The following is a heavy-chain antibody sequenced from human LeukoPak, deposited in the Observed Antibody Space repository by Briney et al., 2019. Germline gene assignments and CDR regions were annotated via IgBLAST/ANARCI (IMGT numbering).Heavy chain of an antibody. CDR2: ISYDGSNK. CDR1: GFTFSSYG. V-gene: IGHV3-30*18. D-gene: IGHD2-21*02. Sequence: GGSLRLSCAASGFTFSSYGMHWVRQAPGKGLERVAVISYDGSNKYYADSVKGRFTISRDNSKNTLYLQMNSLRAEDTAVYYCAKDRPAYCGGDCYYFDYWGQGILVTVSS. CDR3: AKDRPAYCGGDCYYFDY. J-gene: IGHJ4*02.